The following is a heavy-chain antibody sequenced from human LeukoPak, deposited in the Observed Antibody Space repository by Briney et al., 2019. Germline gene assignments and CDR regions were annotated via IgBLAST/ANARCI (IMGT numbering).Heavy chain of an antibody. CDR3: ASTKYDFWSGSMYYFDF. J-gene: IGHJ4*02. CDR2: IKQDGSEK. D-gene: IGHD3-3*01. Sequence: GGCLRLSCAASRFTFSSYWMSWVRQAPGKGLGCVANIKQDGSEKYYVDSVKGRFTISRDNAKNSLYLQINSLRAEDTAVYYCASTKYDFWSGSMYYFDFWAQGPLVSVFS. V-gene: IGHV3-7*01. CDR1: RFTFSSYW.